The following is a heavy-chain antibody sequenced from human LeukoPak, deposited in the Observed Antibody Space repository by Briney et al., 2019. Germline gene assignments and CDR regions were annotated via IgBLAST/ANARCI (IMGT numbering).Heavy chain of an antibody. CDR2: ISAYNGNT. J-gene: IGHJ3*02. V-gene: IGHV1-18*01. Sequence: ASVKVSCKPSGYTFTSYGISWVGQAPGQGLEWMGGISAYNGNTNYAQKLQGRVTMTTDTSTSTAYMELRSLRSDDTAVYYCASPGEPVPYDAFDIWGQGTMVTVSS. D-gene: IGHD7-27*01. CDR3: ASPGEPVPYDAFDI. CDR1: GYTFTSYG.